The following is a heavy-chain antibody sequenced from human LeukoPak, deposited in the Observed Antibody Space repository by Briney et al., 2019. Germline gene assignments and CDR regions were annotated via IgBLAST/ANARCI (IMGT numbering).Heavy chain of an antibody. CDR1: GGSISSYY. D-gene: IGHD6-19*01. Sequence: SETLSLTCTVSGGSISSYYWSWIRQPPGKGLEWIGYIYYSGSTNYNPSLKSRVTMSVDTSKNQFSLKLSSVTAADTAVYYCARAVAGTGFDYWGQGTLVTVSS. CDR3: ARAVAGTGFDY. J-gene: IGHJ4*02. CDR2: IYYSGST. V-gene: IGHV4-59*12.